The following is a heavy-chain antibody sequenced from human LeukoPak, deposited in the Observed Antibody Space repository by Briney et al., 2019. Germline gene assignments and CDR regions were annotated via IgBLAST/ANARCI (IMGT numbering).Heavy chain of an antibody. Sequence: SETLSLTCTVSDGSMSSYYWSWIRQPAGTALEWIGRIYTSGTITYNPSLKSRVTMSVDTSKNQFSLKLSSVTAADTAVYYCARDSGTTGEVKFDPWGQGTLVTVSS. D-gene: IGHD3-10*01. CDR1: DGSMSSYY. J-gene: IGHJ5*02. CDR3: ARDSGTTGEVKFDP. V-gene: IGHV4-4*07. CDR2: IYTSGTI.